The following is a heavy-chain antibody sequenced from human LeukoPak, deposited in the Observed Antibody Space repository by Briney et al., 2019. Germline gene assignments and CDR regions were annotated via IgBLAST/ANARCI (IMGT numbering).Heavy chain of an antibody. CDR2: IYYSGST. V-gene: IGHV4-59*01. Sequence: PSETLSLTCTVSGVSISSYYWSWIRQPPGKGLEWIGYIYYSGSTNYNPSLKSRVTISVDTSKNQFSLKLSSVTAADTAVYYCARVGQGMDVWGQGTTVTVSS. CDR1: GVSISSYY. CDR3: ARVGQGMDV. J-gene: IGHJ6*02.